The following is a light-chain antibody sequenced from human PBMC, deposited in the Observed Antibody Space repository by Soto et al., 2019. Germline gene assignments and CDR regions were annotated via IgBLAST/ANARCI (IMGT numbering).Light chain of an antibody. J-gene: IGLJ1*01. Sequence: QSALTQPASVSGSPGQSITISCTGTSSDVGGYNYVSWYQQHPGKAPKLMIYDVSNRPSGVSNRFSGSKSGNTASLTISGLQAEDEADYYCSSYTSSSDGVFGTGTKLTVL. CDR3: SSYTSSSDGV. CDR2: DVS. V-gene: IGLV2-14*01. CDR1: SSDVGGYNY.